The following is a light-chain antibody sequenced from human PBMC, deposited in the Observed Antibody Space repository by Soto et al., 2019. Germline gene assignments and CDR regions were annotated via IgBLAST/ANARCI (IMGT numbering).Light chain of an antibody. CDR3: SSYTSSSTGV. Sequence: QSVLTQPAFVSGSPGQSITISCTGTSSDVGGYNYVSWYQQHPGKAPKLMIYDVSNRPSGVSNRFSGSKSGNTASLTISGLQTEDEADYYCSSYTSSSTGVFGGGTKLTVL. CDR1: SSDVGGYNY. CDR2: DVS. V-gene: IGLV2-14*01. J-gene: IGLJ2*01.